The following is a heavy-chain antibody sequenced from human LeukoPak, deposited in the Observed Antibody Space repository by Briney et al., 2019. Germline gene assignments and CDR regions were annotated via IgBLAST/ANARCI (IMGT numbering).Heavy chain of an antibody. CDR3: ARGKGYGRSYYFDY. V-gene: IGHV3-53*01. D-gene: IGHD1-26*01. Sequence: HPGGSLRLSCAASGFTFSSYGMSWVRQTPGKGLEWVSVLYTGGTTYYADSVKGRFTISRDNSKNTLYLQMNSLRAEDTAVYYCARGKGYGRSYYFDYWGQGTLVTVSS. CDR2: LYTGGTT. J-gene: IGHJ4*02. CDR1: GFTFSSYG.